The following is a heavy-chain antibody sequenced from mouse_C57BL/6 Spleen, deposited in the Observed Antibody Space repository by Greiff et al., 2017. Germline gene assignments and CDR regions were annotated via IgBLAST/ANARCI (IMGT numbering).Heavy chain of an antibody. CDR1: GYTFTSYD. J-gene: IGHJ4*01. V-gene: IGHV1-85*01. D-gene: IGHD3-2*02. CDR2: IYPRDGST. Sequence: QVQLQQSGPELVKPGASVKLSCKASGYTFTSYDINWVKQRPGQGLEWIGWIYPRDGSTKYNEKFKGKAPLTVDTSSSTAYMELHSLTCRDSAVYFCARWAAQATSYAMDYWGQGTSVTVSS. CDR3: ARWAAQATSYAMDY.